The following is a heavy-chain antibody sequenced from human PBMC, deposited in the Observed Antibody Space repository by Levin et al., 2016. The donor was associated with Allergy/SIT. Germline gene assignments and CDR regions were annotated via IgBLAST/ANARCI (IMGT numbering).Heavy chain of an antibody. J-gene: IGHJ4*02. D-gene: IGHD7-27*01. Sequence: WVRQAPGQGLEWMGGIIPIFGTANYAQKFQGRVTITADESTSTAYMELSSLRSEDTAVYYCARGVLGSRGFDYWGQGTLVTVSS. V-gene: IGHV1-69*01. CDR3: ARGVLGSRGFDY. CDR2: IIPIFGTA.